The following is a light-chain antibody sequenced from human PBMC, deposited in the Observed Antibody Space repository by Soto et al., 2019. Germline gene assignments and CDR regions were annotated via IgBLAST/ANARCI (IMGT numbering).Light chain of an antibody. CDR2: GAS. CDR1: QSVSSSY. V-gene: IGKV3-20*01. Sequence: EVVVTQSPDTLSLSPGETATLSCRASQSVSSSYLAWYQQKPGQAPRLLIYGASSRATGIPDRFSGSGSGTDFTLTISRLEPEDFAVYYCQQYGSSPLTFGGGTKVDIK. J-gene: IGKJ4*01. CDR3: QQYGSSPLT.